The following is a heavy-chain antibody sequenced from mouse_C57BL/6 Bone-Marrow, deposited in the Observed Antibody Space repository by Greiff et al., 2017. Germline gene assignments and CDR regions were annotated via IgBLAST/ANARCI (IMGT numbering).Heavy chain of an antibody. J-gene: IGHJ4*01. Sequence: DVKLVESGGGLVQPGGSLKLSCAASGFTFSDYYMYWVRQTPEKRLEWVAYISNGGGSTYYPDTVKGRFTISRDNAKNTLYLQMSRLKSEDTAMYYCAKEGIYYYGSTYYAMDYWGQGTSVTVSS. CDR1: GFTFSDYY. D-gene: IGHD1-1*01. CDR3: AKEGIYYYGSTYYAMDY. V-gene: IGHV5-12*01. CDR2: ISNGGGST.